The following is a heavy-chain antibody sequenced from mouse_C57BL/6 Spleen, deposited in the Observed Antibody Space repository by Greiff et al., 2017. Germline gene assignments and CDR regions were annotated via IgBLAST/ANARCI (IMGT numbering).Heavy chain of an antibody. Sequence: QVQLKESGAELVRPGTSVKMSCKASGYTFTNYWIGWAKQRPGHGLEWIGDIYPGGGYTNYNEKFKGKATLTADKSSSTAYMQFSSLTSEDSAIYYCFFTTVVAGFDYWGKGTTLTVSS. CDR2: IYPGGGYT. J-gene: IGHJ2*01. CDR1: GYTFTNYW. V-gene: IGHV1-63*01. D-gene: IGHD1-1*01. CDR3: FFTTVVAGFDY.